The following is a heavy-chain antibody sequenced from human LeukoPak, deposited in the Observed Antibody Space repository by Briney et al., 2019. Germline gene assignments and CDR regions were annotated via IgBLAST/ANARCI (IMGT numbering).Heavy chain of an antibody. CDR3: ARDRVWFGESFDY. D-gene: IGHD3-10*01. CDR1: GGTFSSYA. J-gene: IGHJ4*02. V-gene: IGHV1-69*13. CDR2: IIPIFGTA. Sequence: GASVKVSCKASGGTFSSYAVSWVRLTPGQGLEWMGGIIPIFGTANYAQKFQGRVTITADESTSTAYMELSSLRSEDTAVYYCARDRVWFGESFDYWGQGTLVTVSS.